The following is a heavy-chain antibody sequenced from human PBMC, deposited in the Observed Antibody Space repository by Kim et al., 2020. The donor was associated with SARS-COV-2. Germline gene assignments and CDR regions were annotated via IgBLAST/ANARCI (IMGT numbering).Heavy chain of an antibody. D-gene: IGHD5-12*01. J-gene: IGHJ6*02. V-gene: IGHV3-33*05. CDR3: ARGGEEEGLRPEGYYYYYGMDV. CDR2: ISYDGSNK. Sequence: GGSLRLSCAASGFTFSSYGMHWVRQAPGKGLEWVAVISYDGSNKYYADSVKGRFTISRDNSKNTLYLQMNSLRAEDTAVYYCARGGEEEGLRPEGYYYYYGMDVWGQGTTVTVSS. CDR1: GFTFSSYG.